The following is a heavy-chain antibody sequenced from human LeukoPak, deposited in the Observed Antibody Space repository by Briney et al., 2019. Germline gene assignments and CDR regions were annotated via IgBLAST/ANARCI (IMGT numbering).Heavy chain of an antibody. CDR1: GFTFSSSA. J-gene: IGHJ4*02. V-gene: IGHV3-23*01. CDR2: ISGSDSST. Sequence: GGSLRLSCAASGFTFSSSAMSWVRQAPGKGLEWVSTISGSDSSTHYADSVKGRFTISRDNSKNTLYLQMNSLRAEDTAVYYCANGVIAAAGTDYWGQGTLVTVSS. CDR3: ANGVIAAAGTDY. D-gene: IGHD6-13*01.